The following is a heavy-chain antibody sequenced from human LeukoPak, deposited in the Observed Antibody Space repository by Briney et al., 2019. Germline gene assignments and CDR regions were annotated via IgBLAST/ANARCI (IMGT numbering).Heavy chain of an antibody. D-gene: IGHD3-10*01. Sequence: ASVKVSCKASGYTFTSYDINWVRQATGQGLEWMGWMNPNSGNTGYAQKFQGRVTMTRNTSISTAYMELSSLRSEDTAVYYCARSTSVRGYYYYYMDVWGKGTTVTISS. J-gene: IGHJ6*03. CDR2: MNPNSGNT. CDR3: ARSTSVRGYYYYYMDV. V-gene: IGHV1-8*01. CDR1: GYTFTSYD.